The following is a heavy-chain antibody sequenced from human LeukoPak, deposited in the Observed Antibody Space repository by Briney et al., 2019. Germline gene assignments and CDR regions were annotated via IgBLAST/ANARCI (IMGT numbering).Heavy chain of an antibody. V-gene: IGHV3-23*01. CDR2: ISGSSGST. D-gene: IGHD5/OR15-5a*01. Sequence: KAGGSLRLSCAASGFTVSSYGMSWVRQAPGKGLEGVSGISGSSGSTDYADSVKGRFTISRDNSKNTVYLQMNSLRAEDTAVYYCANSVLGWGQGTLVTVSS. CDR3: ANSVLG. CDR1: GFTVSSYG. J-gene: IGHJ4*02.